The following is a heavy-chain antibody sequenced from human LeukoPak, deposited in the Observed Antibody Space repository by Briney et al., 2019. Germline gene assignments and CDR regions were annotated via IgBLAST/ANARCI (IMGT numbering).Heavy chain of an antibody. Sequence: GASVKVSCKASGGTFSSYAISWVRQAPGQGLEWMGRIIPIVGIANYAQKFQGRVTITAGKSTSTAYMELSSLRSEDTAVYYCAREWRYPLGAFDIWGQGTMVTVSS. CDR3: AREWRYPLGAFDI. J-gene: IGHJ3*02. D-gene: IGHD1-1*01. V-gene: IGHV1-69*04. CDR1: GGTFSSYA. CDR2: IIPIVGIA.